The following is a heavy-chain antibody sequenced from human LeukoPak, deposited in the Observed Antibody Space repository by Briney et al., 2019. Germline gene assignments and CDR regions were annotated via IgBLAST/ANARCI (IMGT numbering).Heavy chain of an antibody. Sequence: GGSLRLSCAAPGFIFSNYAMYWVRQAPGKGLEWVAVILYDGSNKYYADSVKGRFTISRDNSKNTLSLQMNSLTPEDTAVYYCAKDNPGGGFDYWGQGSLVTVSS. V-gene: IGHV3-30*18. CDR3: AKDNPGGGFDY. CDR2: ILYDGSNK. CDR1: GFIFSNYA. J-gene: IGHJ4*02. D-gene: IGHD4-23*01.